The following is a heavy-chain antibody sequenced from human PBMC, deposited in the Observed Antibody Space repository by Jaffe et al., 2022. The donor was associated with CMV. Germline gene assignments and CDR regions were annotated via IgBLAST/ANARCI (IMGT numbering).Heavy chain of an antibody. V-gene: IGHV4-59*08. D-gene: IGHD1-26*01. CDR1: GGSISSYY. CDR2: IYYSGST. CDR3: ARRSELRLLYFDY. J-gene: IGHJ4*02. Sequence: QVQLQESGPGLVKPSETLSLTCTVSGGSISSYYWSWIRQPPGKGLEWIGYIYYSGSTNYNPSLKSRVTISVDTSKNQFSLKLSSVTAADTAVYYCARRSELRLLYFDYWGQGTLVTVSS.